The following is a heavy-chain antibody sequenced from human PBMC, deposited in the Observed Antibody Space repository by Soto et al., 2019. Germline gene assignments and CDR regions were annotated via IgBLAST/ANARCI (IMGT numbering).Heavy chain of an antibody. CDR1: GGSINNYY. D-gene: IGHD3-22*01. Sequence: QVQLQESGPGLVKPSETLSLTCTVSGGSINNYYWSWIRQPPGKGLEFIGYIYYAGSTTYNPSLKSRVTISVDTSKNHFSLKLTSVTAADTAVYYCARLGGYYQALDSWGQGTLLTVSS. V-gene: IGHV4-59*08. J-gene: IGHJ4*02. CDR3: ARLGGYYQALDS. CDR2: IYYAGST.